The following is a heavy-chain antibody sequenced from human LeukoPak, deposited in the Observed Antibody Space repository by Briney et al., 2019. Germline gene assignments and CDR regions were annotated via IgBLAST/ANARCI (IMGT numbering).Heavy chain of an antibody. Sequence: SETLSLTCSVSGGTISNLYLTWIRQAPGKGLEWIGYMYYSGSINYNPSLKSRVTISGDTSKNQLSLKLNSATAADTAVYYCARECHWGRGFDPWGQGIMVTVSS. CDR2: MYYSGSI. CDR3: ARECHWGRGFDP. V-gene: IGHV4-59*01. D-gene: IGHD3-16*01. J-gene: IGHJ5*02. CDR1: GGTISNLY.